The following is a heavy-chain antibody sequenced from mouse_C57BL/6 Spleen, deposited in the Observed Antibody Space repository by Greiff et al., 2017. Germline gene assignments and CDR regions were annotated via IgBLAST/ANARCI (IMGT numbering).Heavy chain of an antibody. Sequence: DVQLQESGGGLVKPGGSLKLSCAASGFTFSSYAMSWVRQTPEKRLEWVATISDGGSYTYYPDNVKGRFTISRDNAKNNLYLQMSHLKFEDTAMYYCARGGYGSSYYAMDYWGQGTSVTVSS. V-gene: IGHV5-4*01. D-gene: IGHD1-1*01. J-gene: IGHJ4*01. CDR3: ARGGYGSSYYAMDY. CDR2: ISDGGSYT. CDR1: GFTFSSYA.